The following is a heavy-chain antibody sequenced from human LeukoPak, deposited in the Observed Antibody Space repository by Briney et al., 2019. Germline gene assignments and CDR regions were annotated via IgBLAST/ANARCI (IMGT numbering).Heavy chain of an antibody. CDR3: ARDLRLGELSQNWFDP. J-gene: IGHJ5*02. V-gene: IGHV4-38-2*02. CDR1: GYSISSGYY. Sequence: SETLSLTCTVSGYSISSGYYWGWIRQPPGKGLEWIGSIYHSGSTYYNPSLKSRVTISVDTSKNQFSLKLSSVTAADTAVYHCARDLRLGELSQNWFDPWGQGTLVTVSS. D-gene: IGHD3-16*02. CDR2: IYHSGST.